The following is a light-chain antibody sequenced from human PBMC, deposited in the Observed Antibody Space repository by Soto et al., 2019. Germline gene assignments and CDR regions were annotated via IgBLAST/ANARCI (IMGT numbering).Light chain of an antibody. J-gene: IGKJ1*01. CDR2: GAS. V-gene: IGKV3-20*01. CDR3: QQYDSSPRT. CDR1: QSVTSSY. Sequence: EIVLTQSPGTLSLSPGERATLSCRASQSVTSSYLAWYQQKPGQAPRLLIYGASSRATGIPDRFSGSGSGTDFTLTISRLEPEDFAVCYCQQYDSSPRTFGQGTKVEIK.